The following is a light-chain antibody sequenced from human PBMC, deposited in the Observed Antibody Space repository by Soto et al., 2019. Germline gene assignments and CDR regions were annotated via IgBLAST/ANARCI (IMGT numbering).Light chain of an antibody. CDR1: SSNIGYNA. Sequence: QPVLTQPPSASGTPGQRVTLSGSGSSSNIGYNALNCYQQLPGKAPKLLMHGNSQRPSGVADRVSGSKSGASASLAISGLRTEDEADDYCSAWDDSLSGVVFGGGTKLTVL. V-gene: IGLV1-47*02. CDR2: GNS. J-gene: IGLJ3*02. CDR3: SAWDDSLSGVV.